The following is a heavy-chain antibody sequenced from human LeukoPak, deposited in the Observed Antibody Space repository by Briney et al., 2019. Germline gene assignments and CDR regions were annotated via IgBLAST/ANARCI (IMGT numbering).Heavy chain of an antibody. J-gene: IGHJ3*02. D-gene: IGHD2-2*01. Sequence: ASVKVSCKASGYTFTSYYMDWVRQAPGQGLEWMGIINPSGGSTSYAQKFQGRVTMTRDTSTSTVYMELSSLRSEDTAVYYCARRYCSSTSCHVDAFDIWGQGTMVTVSS. V-gene: IGHV1-46*03. CDR3: ARRYCSSTSCHVDAFDI. CDR1: GYTFTSYY. CDR2: INPSGGST.